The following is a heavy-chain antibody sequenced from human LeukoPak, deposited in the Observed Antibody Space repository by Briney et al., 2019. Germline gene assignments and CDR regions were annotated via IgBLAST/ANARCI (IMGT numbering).Heavy chain of an antibody. J-gene: IGHJ4*02. V-gene: IGHV3-9*01. CDR1: GFTLDDYA. CDR3: AKEDGHKGYFDY. D-gene: IGHD5-24*01. Sequence: PGGSLRLSCAASGFTLDDYAMHWVRQAPGKGLEWVSGISWNSGSIGYADSVKGRFTISRDNAKNSLYLQMNSLRAEDTALYYCAKEDGHKGYFDYWGQGTLVTVSS. CDR2: ISWNSGSI.